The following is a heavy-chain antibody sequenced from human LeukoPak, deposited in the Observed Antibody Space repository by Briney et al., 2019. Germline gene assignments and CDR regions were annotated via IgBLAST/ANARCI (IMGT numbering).Heavy chain of an antibody. CDR3: AKHSLVQGVPDAFDI. CDR2: ISYDGSNK. D-gene: IGHD3-10*01. J-gene: IGHJ3*02. Sequence: GRSLRLSCAASGFTFSSYGRHWVRQAPGKGLEGVAVISYDGSNKYYADSVKGRFTISRDNSKNTLYLQMNSLRAEDTAVYYCAKHSLVQGVPDAFDIWGQGTMVTVSS. CDR1: GFTFSSYG. V-gene: IGHV3-30*18.